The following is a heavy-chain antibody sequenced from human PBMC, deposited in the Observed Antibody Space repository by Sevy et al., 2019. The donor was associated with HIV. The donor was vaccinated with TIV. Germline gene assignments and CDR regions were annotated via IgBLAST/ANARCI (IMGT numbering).Heavy chain of an antibody. D-gene: IGHD3-22*01. CDR3: ATEVVVVITTVNWFDP. CDR1: GFTFSSYW. V-gene: IGHV3-7*01. Sequence: GGSLRLSCAASGFTFSSYWMSWVRQAPGKGLEWVSNIKQDGSEKYYVDSVKGRFTISRDNAKNSLYLQMNSLRAEDTAVYYCATEVVVVITTVNWFDPWGQGTLVTVSS. J-gene: IGHJ5*02. CDR2: IKQDGSEK.